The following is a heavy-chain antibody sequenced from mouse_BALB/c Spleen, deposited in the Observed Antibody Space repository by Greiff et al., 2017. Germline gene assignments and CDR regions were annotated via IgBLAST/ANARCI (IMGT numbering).Heavy chain of an antibody. CDR3: ARKKGTGGFAY. V-gene: IGHV3-2*02. CDR1: GYSITSDYA. CDR2: ISYSGST. D-gene: IGHD3-1*01. Sequence: EVKLQESGPGLVKPSQSLSLTCTVTGYSITSDYAWNWIRQFPGNKLEWMGYISYSGSTSYNPSLKSRISITRDTSKNQFFLQLNSVTTEDTATYYCARKKGTGGFAYWGQGTLVTVSA. J-gene: IGHJ3*01.